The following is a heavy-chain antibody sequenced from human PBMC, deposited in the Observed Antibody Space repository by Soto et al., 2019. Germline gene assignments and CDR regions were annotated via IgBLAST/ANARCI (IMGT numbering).Heavy chain of an antibody. CDR1: GYTFTGYY. CDR3: ARDALATTHDYHYDY. J-gene: IGHJ4*02. Sequence: ASVTVSCQASGYTFTGYYMHWVRQAPGQGLEWMGWINPNSGGTNYAQKFQGWVTMTRDTSISTAYMELSRLRSDDTAVYYCARDALATTHDYHYDYWGQGTLVTVSS. CDR2: INPNSGGT. V-gene: IGHV1-2*04. D-gene: IGHD5-12*01.